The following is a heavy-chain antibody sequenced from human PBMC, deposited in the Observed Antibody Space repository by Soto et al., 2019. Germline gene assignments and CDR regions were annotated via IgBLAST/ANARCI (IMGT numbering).Heavy chain of an antibody. V-gene: IGHV1-2*02. CDR1: GYTFTGYY. Sequence: GASVKVSCKASGYTFTGYYLHWVRQAPGHGLDWMGCVNPDSGVTHYAQKFHGRVTMTRDTSISTAYCEMCSLISDDTAVYYLVTEGYGYSNMPQDYWGQRTLVTVAS. D-gene: IGHD5-12*01. J-gene: IGHJ4*02. CDR3: VTEGYGYSNMPQDY. CDR2: VNPDSGVT.